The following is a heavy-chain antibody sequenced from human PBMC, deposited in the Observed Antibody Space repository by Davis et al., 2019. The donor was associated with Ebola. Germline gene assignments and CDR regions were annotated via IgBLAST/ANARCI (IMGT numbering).Heavy chain of an antibody. J-gene: IGHJ4*02. CDR3: AREGWDPSSSSFDY. V-gene: IGHV4-34*01. Sequence: PSETLSLTCAVYGGSFSGYYWSWIRQPPGKGLEWIGEINHSGSTNYNPSLKSRVTITVDTSKNQFSLKLSSVTAADTAVYYCAREGWDPSSSSFDYWGQGTLVTVSS. D-gene: IGHD6-6*01. CDR1: GGSFSGYY. CDR2: INHSGST.